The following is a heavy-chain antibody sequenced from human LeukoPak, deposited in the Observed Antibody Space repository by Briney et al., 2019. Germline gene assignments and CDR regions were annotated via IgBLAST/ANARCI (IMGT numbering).Heavy chain of an antibody. V-gene: IGHV3-64D*06. CDR2: ISSDGTNT. CDR3: VSLLN. CDR1: GFNLSAFP. J-gene: IGHJ4*02. Sequence: GGSLRLSCSVSGFNLSAFPMHWVRQAPGKGLEYLSIISSDGTNTYYADSVKARFTISRDNSKDRLYLHMSGLTTEDTAVYYCVSLLNWGQGTLVTVSS.